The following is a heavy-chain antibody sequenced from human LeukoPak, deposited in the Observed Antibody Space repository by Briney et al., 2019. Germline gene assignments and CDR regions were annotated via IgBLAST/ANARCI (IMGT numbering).Heavy chain of an antibody. V-gene: IGHV3-23*01. D-gene: IGHD3-10*01. CDR3: GSITMVRGVLPN. CDR1: GLTFSNYA. J-gene: IGHJ4*02. CDR2: IGGSGSST. Sequence: GGSLRLSCAASGLTFSNYAMSWVRQAPGKGLEWVSGIGGSGSSTYYADSVKGRFTISRDNSKNTLYLQMNSLRAEDTAVYYCGSITMVRGVLPNWGQGTLVTVSS.